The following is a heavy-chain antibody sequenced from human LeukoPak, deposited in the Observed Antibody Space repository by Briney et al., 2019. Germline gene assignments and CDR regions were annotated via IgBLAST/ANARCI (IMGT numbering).Heavy chain of an antibody. J-gene: IGHJ4*02. CDR3: ARVGGPYDSRFDY. D-gene: IGHD3-22*01. Sequence: SQTLSLTCTVSGGSISSGDYYWSWIRQPPGKGLEWIVYIYYSGSTYYNPSLKSRVTISVDTSKNQFSVKLSSVTAADTAVYYCARVGGPYDSRFDYWGQGTLVTVSS. V-gene: IGHV4-30-4*08. CDR2: IYYSGST. CDR1: GGSISSGDYY.